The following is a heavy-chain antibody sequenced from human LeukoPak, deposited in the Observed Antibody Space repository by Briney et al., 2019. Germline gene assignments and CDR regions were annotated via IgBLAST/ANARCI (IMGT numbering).Heavy chain of an antibody. CDR3: ASIGYSSGWPFAGFDY. J-gene: IGHJ4*02. V-gene: IGHV1-18*01. CDR1: GYTFTSYG. Sequence: ASVKVSCKASGYTFTSYGISWVRQAPGQGLEWMGWISAYNGNTNYAQKLQGRVTMTTETSTSTAYMELRSLRSDDTAVYYCASIGYSSGWPFAGFDYWGQGTLVTVSS. CDR2: ISAYNGNT. D-gene: IGHD6-19*01.